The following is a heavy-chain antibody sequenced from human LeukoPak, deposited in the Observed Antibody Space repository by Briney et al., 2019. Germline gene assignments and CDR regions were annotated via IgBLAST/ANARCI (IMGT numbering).Heavy chain of an antibody. CDR3: AQKTPCNPPFDY. CDR2: SGTSGDA. J-gene: IGHJ4*02. Sequence: ETGGSLRLSCAASGFTFSSYAMTWVRQAPGKGLEWVSASGTSGDAYYGDSVKGRFIISRDNAKNTVYLQMSSLRVEDTAVYYCAQKTPCNPPFDYRGPGILVTGSS. CDR1: GFTFSSYA. D-gene: IGHD2/OR15-2a*01. V-gene: IGHV3-23*01.